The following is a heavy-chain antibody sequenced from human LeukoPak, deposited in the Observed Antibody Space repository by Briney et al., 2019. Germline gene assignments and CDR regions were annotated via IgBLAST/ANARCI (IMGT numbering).Heavy chain of an antibody. J-gene: IGHJ4*02. Sequence: GGSLRLSCAASGFIFSSYNMNWVRQAPGRGLEWVSCIDRTGSPIYYADSVKGRFTVSRDNAKNSLYLQMNSLSAEDTAVYYCARDLEYSYGQWLDYWGQGTLVTVSS. CDR2: IDRTGSPI. D-gene: IGHD5-18*01. CDR1: GFIFSSYN. V-gene: IGHV3-21*01. CDR3: ARDLEYSYGQWLDY.